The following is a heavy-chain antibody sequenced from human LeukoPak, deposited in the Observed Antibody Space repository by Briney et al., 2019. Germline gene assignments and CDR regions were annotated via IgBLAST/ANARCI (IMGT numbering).Heavy chain of an antibody. J-gene: IGHJ3*02. Sequence: GASVKVSCKASGYTFTGYYMHWVRQAPGQGLEWMGWINPNSGGTNHAQKFQGRVTMTRDTSISTAYMELSRLRSDDTAVYYCARDSIVGATHDAFDIWGQGTMVTVSS. CDR2: INPNSGGT. V-gene: IGHV1-2*02. CDR1: GYTFTGYY. CDR3: ARDSIVGATHDAFDI. D-gene: IGHD1-26*01.